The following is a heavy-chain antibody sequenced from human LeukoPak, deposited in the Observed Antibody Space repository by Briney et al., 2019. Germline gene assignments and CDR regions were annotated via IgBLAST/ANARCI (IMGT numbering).Heavy chain of an antibody. Sequence: SDTLSLTCAVSGGSISSSNWWSWVRQPPGKGLEWIGEIYHSGSTNYNPSLKSRVTISVDKSKNQFSLKLSSVTAADTAVYYCARDRDGYKLRPFDYWGQGTLVTVSS. D-gene: IGHD5-24*01. V-gene: IGHV4-4*02. CDR3: ARDRDGYKLRPFDY. J-gene: IGHJ4*02. CDR2: IYHSGST. CDR1: GGSISSSNW.